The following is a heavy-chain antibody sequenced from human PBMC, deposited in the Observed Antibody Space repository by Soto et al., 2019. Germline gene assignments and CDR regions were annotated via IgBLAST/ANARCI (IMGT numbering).Heavy chain of an antibody. CDR2: IYYSGST. D-gene: IGHD3-22*01. CDR3: ARDKSYDSSGELDY. CDR1: GGSISSYY. Sequence: QVQLQESGPGLVKPSETLSLTCTVSGGSISSYYWSWIRQPPGKGLEWIGYIYYSGSTNYNPSLKSRVTXXVXTXXNHFSLKLSSVTAADTAVYYCARDKSYDSSGELDYWGQGTLVTVSS. V-gene: IGHV4-59*01. J-gene: IGHJ4*02.